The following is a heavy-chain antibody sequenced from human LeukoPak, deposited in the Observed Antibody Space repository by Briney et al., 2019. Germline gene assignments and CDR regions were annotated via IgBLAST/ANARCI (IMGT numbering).Heavy chain of an antibody. J-gene: IGHJ4*02. CDR1: GGTFSSYA. V-gene: IGHV1-69*01. CDR2: IIPIFGTA. Sequence: GSSVKVSCKASGGTFSSYAINWVRQAPGQGLEWMGGIIPIFGTANYAQKFQGRVTITAVESMSTACMQLSSLRSEDTAVYYCARGWLAETTVVTPYNYWGQGTLVTVSS. CDR3: ARGWLAETTVVTPYNY. D-gene: IGHD4-23*01.